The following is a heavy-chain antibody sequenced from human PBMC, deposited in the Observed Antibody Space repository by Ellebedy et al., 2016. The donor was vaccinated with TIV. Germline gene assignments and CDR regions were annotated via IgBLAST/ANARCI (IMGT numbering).Heavy chain of an antibody. V-gene: IGHV1-3*01. J-gene: IGHJ4*02. CDR2: INAGNGNT. CDR1: GYTFTSYA. CDR3: ARGDRVAPPFDY. D-gene: IGHD2-15*01. Sequence: AASVKVSCKASGYTFTSYAMHWVRQAPGQRLEWVGWINAGNGNTKYSQKFQGRVTITRDTSASTAYMELSSLRSEDTAVYYCARGDRVAPPFDYWGQGTLVTVSS.